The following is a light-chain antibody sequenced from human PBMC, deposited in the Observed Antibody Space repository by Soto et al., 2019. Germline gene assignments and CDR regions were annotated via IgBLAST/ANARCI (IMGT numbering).Light chain of an antibody. CDR3: QQYENYWT. Sequence: QMTQSPSPLSATSGDRVTLPCRASQSISSWLAWYQQKPGKAPKLLIYDASNLESGVPSRFSGSASGTEFTLTISNLKPDDIATYYCQQYENYWTFGQGTKVDIK. J-gene: IGKJ1*01. CDR1: QSISSW. CDR2: DAS. V-gene: IGKV1-5*01.